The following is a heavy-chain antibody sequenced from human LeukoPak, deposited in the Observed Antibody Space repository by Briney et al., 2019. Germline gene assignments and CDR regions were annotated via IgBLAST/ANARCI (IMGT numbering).Heavy chain of an antibody. CDR1: GYTFTNYD. CDR2: MNPNSGNT. J-gene: IGHJ4*02. D-gene: IGHD4-17*01. V-gene: IGHV1-8*01. CDR3: ARAKYDYGDYRFDY. Sequence: ASVKVSCKASGYTFTNYDINWVRQASGQGLEWMGWMNPNSGNTGYAQKFQGRVTMTRNTSISTAYMELSSLRSEDTAVYYCARAKYDYGDYRFDYRGQGTLVTVSS.